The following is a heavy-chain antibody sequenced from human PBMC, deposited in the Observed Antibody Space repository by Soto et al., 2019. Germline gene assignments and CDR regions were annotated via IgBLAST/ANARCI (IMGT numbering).Heavy chain of an antibody. J-gene: IGHJ4*02. CDR3: AREVCSGGSCYPMFDY. D-gene: IGHD2-15*01. V-gene: IGHV4-31*03. CDR1: GGSISSGGYY. Sequence: QVQLQESGPGLVKPSQTLSLTCTVSGGSISSGGYYWSWIRQHPGKGLEWIGYIYYSGSTYYNPSLKSRVTISVDTSKNQFSRELSSVTAADTAVYYCAREVCSGGSCYPMFDYWGQGTLVTVSS. CDR2: IYYSGST.